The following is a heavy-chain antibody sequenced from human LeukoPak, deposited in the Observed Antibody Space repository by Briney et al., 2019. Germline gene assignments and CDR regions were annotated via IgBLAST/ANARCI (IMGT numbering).Heavy chain of an antibody. J-gene: IGHJ5*02. CDR2: INPSGGST. D-gene: IGHD1-26*01. CDR3: ARGLSKWEIDDQ. Sequence: ASVKVSCKASGYTFTSYAMHWVRQAPGQGLEWMGVINPSGGSTSYAQQFPGRVTMTSDTSTSTVYMELSSLRSEDTAVYYCARGLSKWEIDDQWGQGTLVTVSS. CDR1: GYTFTSYA. V-gene: IGHV1-46*01.